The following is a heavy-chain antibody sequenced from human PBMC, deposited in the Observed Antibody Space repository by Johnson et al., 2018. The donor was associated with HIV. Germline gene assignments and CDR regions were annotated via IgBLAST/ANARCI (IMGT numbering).Heavy chain of an antibody. CDR1: AFTFSNYA. J-gene: IGHJ3*02. Sequence: QVQLVESGGGVVQPGRSLRLSCTASAFTFSNYALHWVRQAPGKGLEWMAVISHEGINKYYTNSVKGRFTISRDNAKNSLYLQMNSLRAEDTAVYYCARDWKRGAVAGEPDAFDIWGQGTMVTVSS. V-gene: IGHV3-30*04. D-gene: IGHD6-19*01. CDR3: ARDWKRGAVAGEPDAFDI. CDR2: ISHEGINK.